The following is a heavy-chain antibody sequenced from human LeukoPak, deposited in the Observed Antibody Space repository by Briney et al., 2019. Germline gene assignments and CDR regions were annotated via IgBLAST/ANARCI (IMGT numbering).Heavy chain of an antibody. V-gene: IGHV3-23*01. CDR3: VKVGGAWLLSHDPGAS. CDR2: IIGIGGST. Sequence: GESLKISCVASGFTFSSYAMSWFRQPPGKGLEWVSAIIGIGGSTYYAPSVKGRFTISRDTSKNTLYLQMNSLPAEDTAVYYCVKVGGAWLLSHDPGASWGEGTLVTVSS. D-gene: IGHD3-3*01. J-gene: IGHJ5*02. CDR1: GFTFSSYA.